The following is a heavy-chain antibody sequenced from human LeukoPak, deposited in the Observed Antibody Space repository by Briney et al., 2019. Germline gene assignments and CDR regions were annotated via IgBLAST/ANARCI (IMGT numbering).Heavy chain of an antibody. CDR3: ASESITIFGVVNAQYYYYYYMDV. J-gene: IGHJ6*03. Sequence: SETLSLTCTVSGGSISSSSYYWGWIRQPPGKGLAWIGRIYTSGSTNYNPSLKSRVTISVDTSKNQFSLKLSSVTAADTAVYYCASESITIFGVVNAQYYYYYYMDVWGKGTTVTVSS. D-gene: IGHD3-3*01. CDR2: IYTSGST. V-gene: IGHV4-39*07. CDR1: GGSISSSSYY.